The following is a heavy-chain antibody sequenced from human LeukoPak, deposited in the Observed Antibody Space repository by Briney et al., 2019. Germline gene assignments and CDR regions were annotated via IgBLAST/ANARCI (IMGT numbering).Heavy chain of an antibody. CDR2: IYHSGST. CDR3: VRSSGGSFPYYFDY. Sequence: PSETLSLTCTVSGYSISSGYYWGWIRQPPGKGLEWIGSIYHSGSTYYNPSLKSRVTISVDTSKNQFSLKLSSVTAADPAVYYCVRSSGGSFPYYFDYWGQGTLVTVSS. J-gene: IGHJ4*02. CDR1: GYSISSGYY. D-gene: IGHD6-25*01. V-gene: IGHV4-38-2*02.